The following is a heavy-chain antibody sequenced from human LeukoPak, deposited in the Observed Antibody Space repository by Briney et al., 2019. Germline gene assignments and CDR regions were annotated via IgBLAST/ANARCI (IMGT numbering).Heavy chain of an antibody. CDR3: VRGSPKAGTMTTLFDS. D-gene: IGHD4-17*01. V-gene: IGHV3-74*01. CDR1: GFTFSDYW. J-gene: IGHJ4*02. CDR2: VNSDGSST. Sequence: GGSLRLSCEVSGFTFSDYWMHWVRQTPTNGLVWVSRVNSDGSSTNYADSVKGRFIIFRDDAKNTLSLQMNSLRSEDTAVYYCVRGSPKAGTMTTLFDSWGQGTLVTVSS.